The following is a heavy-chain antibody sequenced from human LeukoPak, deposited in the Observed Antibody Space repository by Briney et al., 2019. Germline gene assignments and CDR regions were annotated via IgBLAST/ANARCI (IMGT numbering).Heavy chain of an antibody. CDR1: GFTFSSYA. CDR3: AKDRKESLFWDY. J-gene: IGHJ4*02. Sequence: GGSLRLSCAASGFTFSSYAMSWDRQAPGKGLEWVSAISGSGGSTYYADSVKGRFTISRDNSKNTLYLQMNSLRAEDTAVYYCAKDRKESLFWDYWGQGTLVTVSS. CDR2: ISGSGGST. D-gene: IGHD3-3*01. V-gene: IGHV3-23*01.